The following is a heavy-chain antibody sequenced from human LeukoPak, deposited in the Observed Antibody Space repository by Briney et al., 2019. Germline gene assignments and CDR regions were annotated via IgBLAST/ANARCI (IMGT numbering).Heavy chain of an antibody. Sequence: ASVKVSCKASGGTFSSYAISWVRQAPGQGLEWMGGIIPIFGTANYAQKFQGRVTITADESTSTAYMELSSLRSEDTAVYYCARDVIAAAGTLVDYWGQGTLVTVSS. D-gene: IGHD6-13*01. J-gene: IGHJ4*02. CDR2: IIPIFGTA. V-gene: IGHV1-69*13. CDR3: ARDVIAAAGTLVDY. CDR1: GGTFSSYA.